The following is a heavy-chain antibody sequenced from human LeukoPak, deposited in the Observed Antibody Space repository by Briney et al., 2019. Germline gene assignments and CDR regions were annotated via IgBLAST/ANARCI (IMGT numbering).Heavy chain of an antibody. Sequence: GGSLRLFCAASGFSFGDYAMHWVRQAPGKGLEWVSGISWDSGNKGYADSVKGRFTISRDNAKNSLFLQMNSLRAEDTAFYYCAKDIGGDDYWGQGTLVTVSS. CDR3: AKDIGGDDY. CDR1: GFSFGDYA. J-gene: IGHJ4*02. CDR2: ISWDSGNK. V-gene: IGHV3-9*01.